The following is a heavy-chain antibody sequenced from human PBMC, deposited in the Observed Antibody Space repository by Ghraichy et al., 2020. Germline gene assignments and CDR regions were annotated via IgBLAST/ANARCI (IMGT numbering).Heavy chain of an antibody. CDR2: ISDSGATT. V-gene: IGHV3-23*01. D-gene: IGHD2-2*03. CDR1: GFAFRSSA. J-gene: IGHJ4*02. Sequence: GGSLRLSCVTSGFAFRSSAMTWVRQAPGKGLEWVSSISDSGATTYYADSVKGRFTISRDNSKNTLYLQMNSLRAEDTAVYYCAKGNDGYCSHGIDYWGRGTLVTVSS. CDR3: AKGNDGYCSHGIDY.